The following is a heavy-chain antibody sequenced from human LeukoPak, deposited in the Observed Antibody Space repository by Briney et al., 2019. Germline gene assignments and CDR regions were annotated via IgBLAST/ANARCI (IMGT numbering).Heavy chain of an antibody. V-gene: IGHV5-51*01. CDR3: ARHDREYQLLDTFDI. J-gene: IGHJ3*02. D-gene: IGHD2-2*01. CDR2: IYPGDSDT. CDR1: GDSFTTYW. Sequence: GESLKISCKGSGDSFTTYWIAWVRQMPGKGLEWMGIIYPGDSDTRYSPSFQGQVTISADKSLSTAYLQWSSLKASDTATYYCARHDREYQLLDTFDIWGQGTMVTVSS.